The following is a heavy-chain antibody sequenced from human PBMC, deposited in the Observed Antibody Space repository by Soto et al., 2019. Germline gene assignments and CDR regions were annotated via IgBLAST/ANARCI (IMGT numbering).Heavy chain of an antibody. D-gene: IGHD3-3*01. V-gene: IGHV3-15*07. CDR1: GFTFSNAW. CDR2: IKSKTDGGTT. J-gene: IGHJ4*02. Sequence: PGGSLRLSCAASGFTFSNAWMNWVRQAPGKGLEWVGRIKSKTDGGTTDYAAPVKGRFTISRDDSKNTLYLQMNSLKTEDTAVYYCTTDSLYYDFWSGYPWDYWGQGTLVTVSS. CDR3: TTDSLYYDFWSGYPWDY.